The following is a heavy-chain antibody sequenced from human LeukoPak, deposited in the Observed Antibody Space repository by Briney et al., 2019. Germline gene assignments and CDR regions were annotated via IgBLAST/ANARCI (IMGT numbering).Heavy chain of an antibody. Sequence: GGSLRLSCAASGFTVRSNYMSWVRQAPGKGLEWVSVIYSGGSTYYADSVKGRFTISRDNSKNTLYLQMNSLRAEDTAVYYCARDSADSSGYWGYWGQGTLVTVSS. D-gene: IGHD3-22*01. V-gene: IGHV3-53*01. CDR1: GFTVRSNY. CDR2: IYSGGST. CDR3: ARDSADSSGYWGY. J-gene: IGHJ4*02.